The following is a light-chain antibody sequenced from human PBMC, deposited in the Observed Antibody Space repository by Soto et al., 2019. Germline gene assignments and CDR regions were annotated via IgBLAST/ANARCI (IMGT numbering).Light chain of an antibody. J-gene: IGKJ1*01. CDR1: QGIGNA. V-gene: IGKV1-6*01. Sequence: AIQMTQYPSSLSASVGDRVTISCGGSQGIGNALGWYQQKPGKPPKVLIYGASNLQSGVPSRFTGSGSGTDFTLTISSLQPEHFATYYCKQSYNSWWTFGQGTKVDIK. CDR2: GAS. CDR3: KQSYNSWWT.